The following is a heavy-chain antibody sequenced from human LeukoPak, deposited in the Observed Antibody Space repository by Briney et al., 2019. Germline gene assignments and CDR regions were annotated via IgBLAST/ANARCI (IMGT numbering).Heavy chain of an antibody. J-gene: IGHJ6*03. CDR2: INPSGGST. V-gene: IGHV1-46*03. Sequence: ASVKVSCKASGYTFTSYYMHWVRQAPGQGLEWMGIINPSGGSTSYAQKFQVRVTMTRDTSTSTVYMELSSLRSEDTAVYYCAREGLGHGYYYYMDVWGKGTTVTVSS. CDR1: GYTFTSYY. CDR3: AREGLGHGYYYYMDV. D-gene: IGHD3-22*01.